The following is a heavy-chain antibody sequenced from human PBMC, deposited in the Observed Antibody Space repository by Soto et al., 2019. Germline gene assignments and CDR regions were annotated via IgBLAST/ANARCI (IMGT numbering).Heavy chain of an antibody. CDR1: GFIFSSYV. Sequence: QVQVVESGGGVVQPGTSLRLSCAASGFIFSSYVMHWVRQAPGKWLEWVAVISADGRHEYYADTVKGRFTISRDNSQNTLYVQMNRLRTEDTAMYYCVRDTGKDFWGGLTPFDPWGQGTLVTVSS. J-gene: IGHJ5*02. CDR2: ISADGRHE. CDR3: VRDTGKDFWGGLTPFDP. V-gene: IGHV3-30*04. D-gene: IGHD3-3*01.